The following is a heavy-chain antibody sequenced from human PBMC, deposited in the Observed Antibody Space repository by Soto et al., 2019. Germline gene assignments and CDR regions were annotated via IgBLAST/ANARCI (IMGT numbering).Heavy chain of an antibody. J-gene: IGHJ4*02. CDR1: GFTFSSYA. V-gene: IGHV3-23*01. D-gene: IGHD1-26*01. Sequence: GGSLRLFCAASGFTFSSYAMSWVRQAPGKGLEWVSAISGSGGSTYYADSVKGRFTISRDNSKNTLYLQMNSLRAEDTAVYYCATDPPTHSGSFGNIYYWGQGTLVTVSS. CDR3: ATDPPTHSGSFGNIYY. CDR2: ISGSGGST.